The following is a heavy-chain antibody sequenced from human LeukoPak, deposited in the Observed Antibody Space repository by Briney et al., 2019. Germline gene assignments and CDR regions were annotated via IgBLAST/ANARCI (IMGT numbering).Heavy chain of an antibody. CDR2: ISGSGGSS. D-gene: IGHD5-24*01. J-gene: IGHJ4*02. V-gene: IGHV3-23*01. Sequence: PGGSLRLSCAASGFTFTNYAMNWVRQAPGKGLEWVSAISGSGGSSSYADSVRGRFTISRDNSNNMLYLQMNSLRAEDTAVYYCAKPLRDAGRFNYPYFDFWGQGTLVTVSS. CDR1: GFTFTNYA. CDR3: AKPLRDAGRFNYPYFDF.